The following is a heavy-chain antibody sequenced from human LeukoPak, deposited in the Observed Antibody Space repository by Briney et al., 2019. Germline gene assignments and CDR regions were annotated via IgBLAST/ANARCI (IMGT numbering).Heavy chain of an antibody. V-gene: IGHV1-69*13. CDR3: AISLGATAHFDY. D-gene: IGHD1-26*01. CDR2: IIPIFGTA. CDR1: GGTFSSYA. J-gene: IGHJ4*02. Sequence: ASVKVSCKASGGTFSSYAISWVRQAPGQGLEWMGGIIPIFGTANYAQKFQGRVTITADESTSTAYMELSSLRSDDTAVYYCAISLGATAHFDYWGQGTLVTVSS.